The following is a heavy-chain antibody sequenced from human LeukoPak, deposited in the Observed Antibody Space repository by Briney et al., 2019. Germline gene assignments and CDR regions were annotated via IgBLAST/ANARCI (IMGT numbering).Heavy chain of an antibody. CDR3: ARVLDLSKRGLDAFDI. Sequence: SETLSLTCTVSGGSISSFYWSWIRQPAGKGLEWIGRIHASGTTNYNPSLKSRVAISVDTSKKQFSLKLSSATAADTAVYYCARVLDLSKRGLDAFDIWGQGTMVTVSS. D-gene: IGHD3-16*01. J-gene: IGHJ3*02. CDR2: IHASGTT. V-gene: IGHV4-4*07. CDR1: GGSISSFY.